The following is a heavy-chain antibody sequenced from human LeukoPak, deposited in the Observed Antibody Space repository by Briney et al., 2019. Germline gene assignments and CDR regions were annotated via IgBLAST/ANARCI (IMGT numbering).Heavy chain of an antibody. CDR2: IYYSGST. Sequence: SETLSLTCTVSGGSITTYYWSRIRQPPGKGLEWIGYIYYSGSTNYNPSLKSRVTISRDTSKNQFSLRLRSVTAADTAVYYCTSGGMVSGDYWGHGTLVTVSS. CDR1: GGSITTYY. CDR3: TSGGMVSGDY. D-gene: IGHD2-8*01. J-gene: IGHJ4*01. V-gene: IGHV4-59*01.